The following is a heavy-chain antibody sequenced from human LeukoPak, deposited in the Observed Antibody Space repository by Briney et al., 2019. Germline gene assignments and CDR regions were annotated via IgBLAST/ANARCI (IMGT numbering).Heavy chain of an antibody. J-gene: IGHJ4*02. CDR2: IWYDGSNK. D-gene: IGHD3-10*01. CDR3: ARGDYYGSGSNADY. V-gene: IGHV3-33*01. Sequence: GGSLRLSCAASGFTFGSYAMHWVRQAPGKGLEWVALIWYDGSNKYYADSVKGRFTISRDNSKNTLFLQMSSLRVEDTAMYFCARGDYYGSGSNADYWGQGTLVSVSS. CDR1: GFTFGSYA.